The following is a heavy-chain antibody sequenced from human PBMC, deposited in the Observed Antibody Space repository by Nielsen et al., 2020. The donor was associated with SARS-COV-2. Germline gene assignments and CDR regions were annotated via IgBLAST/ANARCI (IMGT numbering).Heavy chain of an antibody. J-gene: IGHJ4*02. CDR1: GFTFSSYA. Sequence: LKISCAASGFTFSSYAMHWVRQAPGKGLEWVAVISSDGSDKDYADSVKGRFTISRDNSKDTLFLQMNTLRSEDTALYYCTRGFYSQSDCWGQGTLVTVSS. D-gene: IGHD2-15*01. CDR2: ISSDGSDK. V-gene: IGHV3-30*03. CDR3: TRGFYSQSDC.